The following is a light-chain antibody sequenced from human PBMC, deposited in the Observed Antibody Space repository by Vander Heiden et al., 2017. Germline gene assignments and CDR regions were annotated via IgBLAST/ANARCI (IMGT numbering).Light chain of an antibody. J-gene: IGLJ2*01. CDR2: DVT. V-gene: IGLV2-14*03. CDR3: VSYTGSDTHLL. Sequence: QSALTQPASVSGSPGESITISCSGSSSDVGGHNSVSWYQQYPGKAPKVGIYDVTSRASGVSDRFSGSKSGNVASLIISGLQAEDEAHYFCVSYTGSDTHLLFGGGTKLTVL. CDR1: SSDVGGHNS.